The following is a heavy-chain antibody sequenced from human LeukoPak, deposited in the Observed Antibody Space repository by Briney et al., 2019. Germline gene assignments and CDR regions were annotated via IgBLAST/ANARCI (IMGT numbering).Heavy chain of an antibody. Sequence: PGGSLRLSCSASGXTFTNAWVSWVRQAPGKGLEWLGRITDGGTTDHAAPVKGRFTISRDDSKNILYLQLNSLKTEDTAVYYCTTSPLGYCTSNSCYAYFDSWGQGTLVTVSS. CDR1: GXTFTNAW. CDR2: ITDGGTT. V-gene: IGHV3-15*01. D-gene: IGHD2-2*01. CDR3: TTSPLGYCTSNSCYAYFDS. J-gene: IGHJ4*02.